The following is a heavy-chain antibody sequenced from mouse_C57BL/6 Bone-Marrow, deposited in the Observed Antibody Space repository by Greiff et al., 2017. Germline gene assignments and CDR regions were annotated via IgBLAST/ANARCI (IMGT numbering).Heavy chain of an antibody. CDR2: IFPGSGST. V-gene: IGHV1-75*01. J-gene: IGHJ2*01. D-gene: IGHD1-1*01. CDR1: GYTFTDYY. CDR3: ARVYYYGSSDY. Sequence: QVQLKESGPELVKPGASVKISCKASGYTFTDYYINWVKQRPGQGLEWIGWIFPGSGSTYYNEKFKGKATLTVDKSSSTAYVLLSSLTSEDSAVYFCARVYYYGSSDYWGQGTTLTVSS.